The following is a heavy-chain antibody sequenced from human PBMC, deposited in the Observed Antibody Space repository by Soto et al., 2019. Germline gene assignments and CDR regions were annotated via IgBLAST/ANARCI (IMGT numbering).Heavy chain of an antibody. Sequence: PSETLSLTCTVSGGSISSGDYYWSWIRQPPGKGLEWIGYIYYSGSTYYNPSLKSRVTISVDTSKNQFSLKLSSVTAADTAVYYCARAGDRSGYGLGNWFDPWGQGTLVTVSS. CDR3: ARAGDRSGYGLGNWFDP. V-gene: IGHV4-30-4*01. CDR2: IYYSGST. CDR1: GGSISSGDYY. J-gene: IGHJ5*02. D-gene: IGHD3-22*01.